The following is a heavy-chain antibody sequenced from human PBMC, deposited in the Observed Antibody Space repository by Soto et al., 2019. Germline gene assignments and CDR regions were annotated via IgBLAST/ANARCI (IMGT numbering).Heavy chain of an antibody. D-gene: IGHD3-3*01. CDR1: GYTFTGYY. J-gene: IGHJ5*02. CDR2: IIPDSGAT. V-gene: IGHV1-2*02. Sequence: ASVKVSCKASGYTFTGYYIHWVRQAPGQGLEWMGWIIPDSGATNYTQKFQGRVTMTSETSTNTAFLELSRLRSDDTAVYFCARGDRISIFGVIHWLDPWAQGNLVTVSS. CDR3: ARGDRISIFGVIHWLDP.